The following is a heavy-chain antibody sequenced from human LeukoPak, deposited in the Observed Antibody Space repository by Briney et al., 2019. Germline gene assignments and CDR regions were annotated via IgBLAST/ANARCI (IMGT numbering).Heavy chain of an antibody. CDR3: AKDRLEAVTDDDYFDY. V-gene: IGHV3-30-3*01. CDR2: ISYDGSNK. Sequence: GGSLRLSCAASGFTFITYAIHWVRQAPGKGLEWVAVISYDGSNKYYADSVKGRFTISRDNSKNTLYLQMNSLRAEDTGVYYCAKDRLEAVTDDDYFDYWGQGTLVTVSS. D-gene: IGHD2-21*02. CDR1: GFTFITYA. J-gene: IGHJ4*02.